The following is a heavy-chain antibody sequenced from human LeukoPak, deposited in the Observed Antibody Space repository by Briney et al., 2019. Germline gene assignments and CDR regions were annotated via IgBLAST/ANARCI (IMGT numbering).Heavy chain of an antibody. CDR2: INHSGST. Sequence: GSLRLSCAASGFTFSSYSMNWVRQPPGKGLEWIGEINHSGSTNYNPSLKSRVTTSVDTSKNQFSLKLSSVTAADTAVYYCARGRYCSGGSCLIDYWGQGTLVTVSS. V-gene: IGHV4-34*01. D-gene: IGHD2-15*01. CDR1: GFTFSSYS. CDR3: ARGRYCSGGSCLIDY. J-gene: IGHJ4*02.